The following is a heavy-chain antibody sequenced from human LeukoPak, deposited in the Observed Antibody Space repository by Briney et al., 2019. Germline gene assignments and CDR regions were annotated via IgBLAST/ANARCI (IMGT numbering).Heavy chain of an antibody. J-gene: IGHJ4*02. CDR2: MSPNSGDT. Sequence: ASVKVSCKASGYTFTSYDFNWVRQATGQRPEWMGWMSPNSGDTGYAQKFQDRVTMTRNTSISTAYMELSSLRSEDTAVYYCARDAGQSFDYWGQGTLVTVSS. CDR1: GYTFTSYD. V-gene: IGHV1-8*01. CDR3: ARDAGQSFDY.